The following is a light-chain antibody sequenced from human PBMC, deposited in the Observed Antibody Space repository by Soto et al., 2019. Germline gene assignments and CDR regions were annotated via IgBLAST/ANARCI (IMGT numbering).Light chain of an antibody. V-gene: IGLV2-8*01. J-gene: IGLJ1*01. CDR2: EVS. CDR1: SSGVGGYNY. CDR3: SSYVGTNSYV. Sequence: QSVLTQPPSASGSPGQSVTISCTGTSSGVGGYNYVSWYQQHPGKAPKLMIYEVSKRPSGVPDRFSGSKSGNTASLTVSGLQAVDEAEYYCSSYVGTNSYVFGTGTKVTVL.